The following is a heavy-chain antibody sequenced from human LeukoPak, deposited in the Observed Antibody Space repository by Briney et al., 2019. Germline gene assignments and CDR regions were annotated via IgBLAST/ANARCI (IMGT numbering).Heavy chain of an antibody. J-gene: IGHJ4*02. D-gene: IGHD6-13*01. CDR2: ISYDESNK. CDR1: GFSFSSYA. V-gene: IGHV3-30*04. Sequence: GGSLRLSCAASGFSFSSYAMHRVRQAPGKGLEWVTTISYDESNKYYADSVKGRFTISRDNSKNTLYLQMNSLRPEDTAVYYCARHSSSWYCIDYWGQGTLVTVSS. CDR3: ARHSSSWYCIDY.